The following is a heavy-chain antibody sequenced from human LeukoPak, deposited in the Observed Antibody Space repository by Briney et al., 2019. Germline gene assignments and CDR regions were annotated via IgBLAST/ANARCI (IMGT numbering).Heavy chain of an antibody. V-gene: IGHV4-39*07. CDR2: VYSSGST. D-gene: IGHD3-3*01. J-gene: IGHJ4*02. CDR1: GDSISRSSYF. CDR3: TRDMEYPGAGFDY. Sequence: SETLSLTCTVSGDSISRSSYFWAWIRQPPGKELEWIGSVYSSGSTYYNPSLRSQITISVDTSKNQFSLKLTSVAAADTAMYYCTRDMEYPGAGFDYWGQGIPVTVSS.